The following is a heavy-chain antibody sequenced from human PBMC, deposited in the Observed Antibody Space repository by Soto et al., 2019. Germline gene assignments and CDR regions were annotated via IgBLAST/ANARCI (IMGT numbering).Heavy chain of an antibody. V-gene: IGHV1-69*02. CDR2: IIPILGIA. CDR3: AIGLCGGDCSDAFDI. D-gene: IGHD2-21*02. J-gene: IGHJ3*02. Sequence: QVQLVQSGAEVKKPGSSVKVSCKASGGTFSNYTINWVRQSPGQGLEWMGRIIPILGIANYAQKFQGRVTITADKSTITAYMELSSLRSEDTAVYYCAIGLCGGDCSDAFDIWGQGTMVTVSS. CDR1: GGTFSNYT.